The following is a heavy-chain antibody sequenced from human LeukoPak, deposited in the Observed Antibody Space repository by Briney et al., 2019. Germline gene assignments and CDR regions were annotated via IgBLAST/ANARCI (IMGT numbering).Heavy chain of an antibody. CDR1: GYTLTGYY. D-gene: IGHD3-22*01. CDR3: ASGYYDSSGYYDY. Sequence: GSVKVSCKASGYTLTGYYMHWVRQAPGQGLEWMGRINPNSGGTNYAQKFQGRVTMTRDTSISTAYMELSRLRSDDTAVYYCASGYYDSSGYYDYWGQGTLVTVSS. CDR2: INPNSGGT. V-gene: IGHV1-2*06. J-gene: IGHJ4*02.